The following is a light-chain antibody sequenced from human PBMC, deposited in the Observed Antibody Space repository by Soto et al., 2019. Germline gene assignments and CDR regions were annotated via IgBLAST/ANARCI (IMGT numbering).Light chain of an antibody. V-gene: IGKV1-5*03. Sequence: DIQMTQSPSILSASVGDRVTITCRASQSISSWLAWYQQKPGKAPKLLIYKASGLESGVPSRFSGSGSGTKFTLTIASLQPDDFATYYCQQYETFSGTFGPGTKVDI. J-gene: IGKJ1*01. CDR1: QSISSW. CDR3: QQYETFSGT. CDR2: KAS.